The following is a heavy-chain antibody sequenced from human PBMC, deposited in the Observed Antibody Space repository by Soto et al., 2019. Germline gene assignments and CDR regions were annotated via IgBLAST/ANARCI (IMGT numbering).Heavy chain of an antibody. CDR1: GFTFSNAW. CDR3: TTLSYLYYDGMDA. J-gene: IGHJ6*02. V-gene: IGHV3-15*01. Sequence: GGSLRLSCEASGFTFSNAWMNWVRQGPGKGLEWLGRIKSKVDGGTADYGAATKGRFSISRDDLKNMLYLQMNSLKPDDTAVYYCTTLSYLYYDGMDAWGQGTTVTVSS. D-gene: IGHD2-2*01. CDR2: IKSKVDGGTA.